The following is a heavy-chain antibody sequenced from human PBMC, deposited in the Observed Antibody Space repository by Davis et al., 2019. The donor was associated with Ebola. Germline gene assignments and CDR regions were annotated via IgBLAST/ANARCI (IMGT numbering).Heavy chain of an antibody. D-gene: IGHD3-22*01. CDR3: ARGRYYYDSSGYYHYYFDY. J-gene: IGHJ4*02. CDR1: GYTFTSYG. V-gene: IGHV1-69*13. CDR2: IIPIFGTA. Sequence: SVKVSCKASGYTFTSYGITWVRQAPGQGLEWMGGIIPIFGTANYAQKFQGRVTITADESTSTAYMELSSLRSEDTAVYYCARGRYYYDSSGYYHYYFDYWGQGTLVTVSS.